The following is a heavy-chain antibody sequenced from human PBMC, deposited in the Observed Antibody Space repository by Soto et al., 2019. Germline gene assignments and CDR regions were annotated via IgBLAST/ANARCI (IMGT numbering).Heavy chain of an antibody. D-gene: IGHD2-21*02. V-gene: IGHV1-69*01. CDR2: IIPIFGTA. CDR1: GGTFSSYA. Sequence: QVQLVQSGAEVKKPGSSVKVSCKASGGTFSSYAISWVRQAPGQGLEWMGGIIPIFGTANYAQKFQGRVTITADESTSTAYMELSSLRSEDTAVYYCATRSYCCGDCYSGYFDYWGQGTLVTVSS. CDR3: ATRSYCCGDCYSGYFDY. J-gene: IGHJ4*02.